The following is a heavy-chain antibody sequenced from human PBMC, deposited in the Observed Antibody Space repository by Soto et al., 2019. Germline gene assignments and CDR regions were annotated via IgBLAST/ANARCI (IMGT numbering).Heavy chain of an antibody. V-gene: IGHV4-61*01. CDR3: ARGGQLLLPDY. J-gene: IGHJ4*02. D-gene: IGHD2-2*01. CDR1: GGSVSCGSYY. Sequence: QVQLQESGPGLVKPSETLSLTCTVSGGSVSCGSYYWSWIRQPPGKGLEWIGYIYYSGSTNYNPSLKSRVTISVDTSKNQFSLKLSSVTAADTAVYYCARGGQLLLPDYWGQGTLVTVSS. CDR2: IYYSGST.